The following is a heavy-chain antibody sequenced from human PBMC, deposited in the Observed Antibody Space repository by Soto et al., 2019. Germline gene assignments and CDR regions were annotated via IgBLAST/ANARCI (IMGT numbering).Heavy chain of an antibody. V-gene: IGHV3-23*01. CDR3: AKDLRVYCRSTSCYAAD. D-gene: IGHD2-2*01. CDR1: GFTFSSYA. J-gene: IGHJ4*02. Sequence: EVQLLESGGGLVQPGGSLRLSCAASGFTFSSYAMSWVRQAPGKGLEWVSAISGSGGSTYYADSVKGRFTISRDNSRNSLYLQMISLRAEDTAVYYCAKDLRVYCRSTSCYAADCGQGTLVTVSS. CDR2: ISGSGGST.